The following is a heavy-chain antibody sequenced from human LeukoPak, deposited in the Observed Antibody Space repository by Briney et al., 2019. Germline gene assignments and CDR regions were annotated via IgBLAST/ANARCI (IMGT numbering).Heavy chain of an antibody. V-gene: IGHV1-69*05. CDR3: ARAHGYQLLWNWFDP. CDR1: GGTFSSYA. D-gene: IGHD2-2*01. J-gene: IGHJ5*02. Sequence: SVKVSCKASGGTFSSYAISWVRQAPGQGLEWMGGIIPIFGTANYAQKFQGRVTITTDESTSTAYMELSSLRSEDTAVYYCARAHGYQLLWNWFDPWGQGTLVTVSS. CDR2: IIPIFGTA.